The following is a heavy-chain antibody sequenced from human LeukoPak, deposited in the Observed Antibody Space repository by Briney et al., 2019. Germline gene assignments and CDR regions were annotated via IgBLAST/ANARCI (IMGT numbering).Heavy chain of an antibody. CDR1: GFTLSSYA. CDR2: ISYDGSNK. Sequence: GRSLRLSCAASGFTLSSYAMHWVRQAPGKGLEWVAVISYDGSNKYYADSVKGRFTISRDDSMNTLYLQMSRLRAEDTAVYYCARDTDPSGYYPDDYWGQGALVTVSS. J-gene: IGHJ4*02. CDR3: ARDTDPSGYYPDDY. V-gene: IGHV3-30-3*01. D-gene: IGHD3-22*01.